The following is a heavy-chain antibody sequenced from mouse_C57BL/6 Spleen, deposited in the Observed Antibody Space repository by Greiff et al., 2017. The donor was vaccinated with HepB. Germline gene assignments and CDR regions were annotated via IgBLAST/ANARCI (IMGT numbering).Heavy chain of an antibody. CDR3: ARPFITTVVATNYFDY. J-gene: IGHJ2*01. CDR2: IYPGDGDT. D-gene: IGHD1-1*01. Sequence: QVQLQQSGPELVKPGASVKISCKASGYAFSSSWMNWVKQRPGKGLEWIGRIYPGDGDTNYNGKFKGKATLTADKSSSTAYMQLSSLTSEDSAVYFCARPFITTVVATNYFDYWGQGTTLTVSS. CDR1: GYAFSSSW. V-gene: IGHV1-82*01.